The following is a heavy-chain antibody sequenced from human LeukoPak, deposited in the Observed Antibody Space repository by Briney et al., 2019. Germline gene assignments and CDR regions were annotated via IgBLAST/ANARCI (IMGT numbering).Heavy chain of an antibody. D-gene: IGHD3-3*01. J-gene: IGHJ4*02. Sequence: SETLSLTCAVDGGSFSGYYWSWIRQPPGKGLEWIGEINHSGSTNYNPSLKSRVTISVDTSKNQFSLKLSSVTAADTAVYYCARGPGSIGHRPNFWSGYYVYWGQGTLVTVSS. V-gene: IGHV4-34*01. CDR1: GGSFSGYY. CDR2: INHSGST. CDR3: ARGPGSIGHRPNFWSGYYVY.